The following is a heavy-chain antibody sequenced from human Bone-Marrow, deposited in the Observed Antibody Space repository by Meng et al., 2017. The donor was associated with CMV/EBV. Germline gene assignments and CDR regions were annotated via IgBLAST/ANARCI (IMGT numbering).Heavy chain of an antibody. V-gene: IGHV4-59*01. Sequence: GSLRLSCAVYGGSFSGYYWSWIRQPPGKGLEWIGYIYYSGSTNYNPSLKSRVTISVDTSKNQFSLKLSSVTAADTAVYYCARVSPPNTIWSGLYYGMDVWGQGTTVTVSS. J-gene: IGHJ6*02. CDR1: GGSFSGYY. CDR3: ARVSPPNTIWSGLYYGMDV. D-gene: IGHD3-3*01. CDR2: IYYSGST.